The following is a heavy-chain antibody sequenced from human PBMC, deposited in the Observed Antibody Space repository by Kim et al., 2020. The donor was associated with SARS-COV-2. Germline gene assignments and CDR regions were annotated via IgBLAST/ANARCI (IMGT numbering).Heavy chain of an antibody. CDR3: ASAQKSGSTRGHFDS. V-gene: IGHV3-21*01. Sequence: GGSLRLSCVASELRFADYGMSWVRQVPGKALEWVASITDSSNYTFYLGSVRGRFTISRDNAKHSLFLQMHGLRVEDSAVYYCASAQKSGSTRGHFDSWGHGTLVTISS. CDR2: ITDSSNYT. D-gene: IGHD1-26*01. CDR1: ELRFADYG. J-gene: IGHJ4*01.